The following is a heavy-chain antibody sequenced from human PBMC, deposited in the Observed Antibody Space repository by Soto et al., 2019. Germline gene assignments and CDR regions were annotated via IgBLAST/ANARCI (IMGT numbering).Heavy chain of an antibody. Sequence: EVQLVESGGGLVQPGGSLRLSCAASGFTVSSNYMSWVRQAPGKGLEWVSVIYSGGTTYYADSVKGRFTISRDNSKNTLYLQMNSLRAVDPAVYYCARARVGQWPLNWFDPWGQGTLVTVSS. CDR1: GFTVSSNY. D-gene: IGHD6-19*01. V-gene: IGHV3-66*01. CDR2: IYSGGTT. CDR3: ARARVGQWPLNWFDP. J-gene: IGHJ5*02.